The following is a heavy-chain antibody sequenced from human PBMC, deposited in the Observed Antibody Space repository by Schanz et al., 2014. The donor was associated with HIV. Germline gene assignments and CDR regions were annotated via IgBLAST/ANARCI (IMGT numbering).Heavy chain of an antibody. CDR3: ARGECDFWSGYCPHFHYFDLDV. Sequence: QVQLVQSGAEVKKPGASVKVSCKASEGTLSSNAISWVRQAPGQGLEWMGGIIPAFGTTNYAQKFQGRVTITADKSTSTAYMELSSLRSEDTAVYYCARGECDFWSGYCPHFHYFDLDVWGPGTSVTVSS. V-gene: IGHV1-69*06. CDR2: IIPAFGTT. D-gene: IGHD3-3*01. J-gene: IGHJ6*02. CDR1: EGTLSSNA.